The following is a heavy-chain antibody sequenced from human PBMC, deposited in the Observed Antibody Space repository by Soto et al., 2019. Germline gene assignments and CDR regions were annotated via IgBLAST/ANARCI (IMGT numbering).Heavy chain of an antibody. J-gene: IGHJ6*02. Sequence: EVQLLESGGGLVQPGGSLRLSCGASGFTFSTYAMNWVRQAPGKGLEWVAAISGSGGGTYYADPVKGRFTISRDNSKNSLFLHMNSLRAEDRAVYFCAKGGRIVATTYNLDVWGQGTTVAVSS. CDR1: GFTFSTYA. CDR2: ISGSGGGT. D-gene: IGHD1-26*01. V-gene: IGHV3-23*01. CDR3: AKGGRIVATTYNLDV.